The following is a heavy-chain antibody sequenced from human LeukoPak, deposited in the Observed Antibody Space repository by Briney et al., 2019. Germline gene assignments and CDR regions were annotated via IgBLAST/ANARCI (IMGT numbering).Heavy chain of an antibody. CDR1: GFTFSSYG. D-gene: IGHD2/OR15-2a*01. V-gene: IGHV3-33*01. CDR2: VWFDGSKK. J-gene: IGHJ4*02. Sequence: GGSLRLSCAASGFTFSSYGMHWVRQAPGKGLEWVAGVWFDGSKKSYADSVKGRFTISRDSSKNTLSLQMNSLRSEDTAVYYCARVYGNSGYNYFDYWGQGTLLTVSS. CDR3: ARVYGNSGYNYFDY.